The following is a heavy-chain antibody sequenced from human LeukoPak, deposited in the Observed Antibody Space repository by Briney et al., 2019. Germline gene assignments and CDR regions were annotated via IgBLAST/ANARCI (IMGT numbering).Heavy chain of an antibody. Sequence: SETLSLTCPVSGGSLSRYYWSWIRQPPGKGLEWIGYIYYSGSTNYNPSLKSRVTISVDTSKNQFSLKLSSVTAADTAVYYCARENSFSSGYYALDYWGQGTLVTVSS. CDR3: ARENSFSSGYYALDY. D-gene: IGHD3-22*01. CDR1: GGSLSRYY. V-gene: IGHV4-59*01. J-gene: IGHJ4*02. CDR2: IYYSGST.